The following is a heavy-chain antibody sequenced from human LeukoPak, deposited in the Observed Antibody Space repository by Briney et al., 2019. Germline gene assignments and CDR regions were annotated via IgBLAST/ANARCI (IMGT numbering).Heavy chain of an antibody. CDR3: AKAVAGTPNDAFDI. CDR2: ISGSGGST. D-gene: IGHD6-19*01. J-gene: IGHJ3*02. V-gene: IGHV3-23*01. CDR1: GFSLSSYG. Sequence: GGSLRLSCAASGFSLSSYGMSWVRQAPGRGLEWVSTISGSGGSTYYADSVKGRFTISRDNSKNTLYLQMNSLRAEDTAVYYCAKAVAGTPNDAFDIWGQGTMVTV.